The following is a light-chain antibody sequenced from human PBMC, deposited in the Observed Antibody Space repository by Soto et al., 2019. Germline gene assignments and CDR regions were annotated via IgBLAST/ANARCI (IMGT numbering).Light chain of an antibody. CDR3: CSYVGATTYV. J-gene: IGLJ1*01. V-gene: IGLV2-23*01. Sequence: QSALTQPASVSVSPGQSITMSCTGTSSTVGGFNVVSWYQQHPGKAPKVIIYEGIKRPSGVSNRFSGSNSGSTASLTISGLQAEDEADYYCCSYVGATTYVFGTGTKVTVL. CDR2: EGI. CDR1: SSTVGGFNV.